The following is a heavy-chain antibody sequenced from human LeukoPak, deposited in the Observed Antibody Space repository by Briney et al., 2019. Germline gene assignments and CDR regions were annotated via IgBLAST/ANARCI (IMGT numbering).Heavy chain of an antibody. CDR3: ASHPSRILWFGEDGMDV. J-gene: IGHJ6*02. CDR1: GGSISSSSYY. CDR2: IYYSGST. V-gene: IGHV4-39*01. Sequence: SETLSLTCIVSGGSISSSSYYWGWIRQPPGKGLEWIGSIYYSGSTYYNPSLKSRVTISVDTSKNQFSLKLSSVTAADTAVYYCASHPSRILWFGEDGMDVWGQGTTVTVSS. D-gene: IGHD3-10*01.